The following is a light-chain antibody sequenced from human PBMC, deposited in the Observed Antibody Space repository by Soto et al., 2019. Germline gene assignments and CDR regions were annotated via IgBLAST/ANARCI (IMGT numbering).Light chain of an antibody. J-gene: IGLJ1*01. CDR1: SSDVGGYNY. CDR2: DVS. Sequence: QSALTQPASVSGSPGQSITISCTATSSDVGGYNYVSWYQQYPGKAPKLMIFDVSYRPSGVSYRFSGSKSGNTASLTISGRQAEDGADYYCSSYTSSSSNVFGTGTKLAVL. V-gene: IGLV2-14*01. CDR3: SSYTSSSSNV.